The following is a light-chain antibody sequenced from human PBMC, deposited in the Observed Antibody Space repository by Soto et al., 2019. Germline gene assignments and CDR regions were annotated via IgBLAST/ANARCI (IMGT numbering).Light chain of an antibody. Sequence: DIQMTQSPSTLSASVGDRFTITCRASQSISGWLAWYQQKPGKAPKLLIYDASYLESGVPSRFSGSGSGTEFTLTISSLQPDDFATYYCQQYNTYSQGSFGQGTKVDIK. CDR1: QSISGW. CDR3: QQYNTYSQGS. V-gene: IGKV1-5*01. J-gene: IGKJ1*01. CDR2: DAS.